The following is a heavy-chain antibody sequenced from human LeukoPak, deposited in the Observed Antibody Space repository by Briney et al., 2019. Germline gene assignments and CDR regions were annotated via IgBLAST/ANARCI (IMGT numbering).Heavy chain of an antibody. D-gene: IGHD4-17*01. CDR2: IIPVFDMT. V-gene: IGHV1-69*04. J-gene: IGHJ4*02. CDR3: TKGPHDYGDFVYF. CDR1: RDTFDRFP. Sequence: SVKVSCKASRDTFDRFPISWVRLAPGQGLEWMGRIIPVFDMTNYAPKFQGRITMTADISTTTAYMELRSLKSEDSAIYYCTKGPHDYGDFVYFWGQGTRVTVSS.